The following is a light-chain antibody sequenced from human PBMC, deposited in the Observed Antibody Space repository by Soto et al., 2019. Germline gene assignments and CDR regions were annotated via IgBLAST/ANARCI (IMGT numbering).Light chain of an antibody. CDR3: QQYNNWRPWT. CDR2: GAS. V-gene: IGKV3-15*01. J-gene: IGKJ1*01. CDR1: QSVSSSY. Sequence: EIVLTQSPDTLSLSPGERATLSCRASQSVSSSYLAWYQQNPGQAPRLLLYGASTRATGIPARFSGSGSGTEFTITISSLQSEDFAVYYCQQYNNWRPWTFGQGTKVDIK.